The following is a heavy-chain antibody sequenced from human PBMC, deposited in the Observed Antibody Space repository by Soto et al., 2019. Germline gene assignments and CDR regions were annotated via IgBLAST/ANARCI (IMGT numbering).Heavy chain of an antibody. Sequence: QVQLQESGPGLVKPSQTLSLTCTVSGGSISSGGYYWSWIRQHPGKGLEWIGYIYYSGSTYYNPSFKSRVTIPVDTCTTQFPRKRSAVIAAGTAVYYCARDHRGGYCSGGSCYGVAVWGQGTTVTVSS. D-gene: IGHD2-15*01. V-gene: IGHV4-31*03. CDR1: GGSISSGGYY. CDR2: IYYSGST. J-gene: IGHJ6*02. CDR3: ARDHRGGYCSGGSCYGVAV.